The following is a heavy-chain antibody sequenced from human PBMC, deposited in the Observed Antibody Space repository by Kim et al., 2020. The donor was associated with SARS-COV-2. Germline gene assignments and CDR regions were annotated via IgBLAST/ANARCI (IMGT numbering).Heavy chain of an antibody. V-gene: IGHV3-49*04. CDR1: GFTFGDYA. CDR2: IRSKAYGGTT. J-gene: IGHJ3*02. CDR3: TPGPDAFDI. Sequence: GGSLRLSCTASGFTFGDYAMSWVRQAPGKGLEWVGFIRSKAYGGTTEYAASVKGRFTISRDDSKSIAYLQMNSLKTEDTAVYYCTPGPDAFDIWGQGTMVTVSS.